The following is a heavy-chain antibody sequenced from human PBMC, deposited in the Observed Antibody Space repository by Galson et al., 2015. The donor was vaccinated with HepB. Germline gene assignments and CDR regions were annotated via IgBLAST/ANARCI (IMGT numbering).Heavy chain of an antibody. Sequence: LSLTCAVYGGSFNGFFCTWIRQSPGKGLEWIGEINHRGSTNYNPSLKSRVTMSLNMSKNQFSLRLTSVTAADSAVYYCARGGRTYNYGSLSYSGMDVWGQGTTVTASS. J-gene: IGHJ6*02. D-gene: IGHD5-18*01. CDR2: INHRGST. CDR3: ARGGRTYNYGSLSYSGMDV. V-gene: IGHV4-34*01. CDR1: GGSFNGFF.